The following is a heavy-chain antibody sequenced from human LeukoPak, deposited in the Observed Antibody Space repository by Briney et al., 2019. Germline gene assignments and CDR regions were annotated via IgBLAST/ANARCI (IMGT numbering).Heavy chain of an antibody. D-gene: IGHD3-3*01. V-gene: IGHV3-23*01. CDR2: ISGSGGST. CDR3: AKDRAIFVSLHDY. Sequence: PGGYLRHSCAASGFTFSSYAMSWVRQAPGKGLEWVSAISGSGGSTYYADSVKGRFTISRDNSKNTLYLQMNSLRAEDTAVYYCAKDRAIFVSLHDYWGQGTLVTVSS. CDR1: GFTFSSYA. J-gene: IGHJ4*02.